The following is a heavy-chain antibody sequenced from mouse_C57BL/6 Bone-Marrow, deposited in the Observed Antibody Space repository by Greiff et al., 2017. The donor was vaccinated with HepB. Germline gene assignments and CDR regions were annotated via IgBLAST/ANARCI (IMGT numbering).Heavy chain of an antibody. Sequence: QVQLQQSGAELVRPGASVTLSCKASGYTFTDYEMHWVKQTPVHGLEWIGAIDPETGGTAYNQKFKGKAILTADKSSSTAYMELRSLTSEDSAVYYCTRTFPYYDGSSPSYWGQGTTLTVSS. CDR2: IDPETGGT. V-gene: IGHV1-15*01. CDR1: GYTFTDYE. J-gene: IGHJ2*01. CDR3: TRTFPYYDGSSPSY. D-gene: IGHD1-1*01.